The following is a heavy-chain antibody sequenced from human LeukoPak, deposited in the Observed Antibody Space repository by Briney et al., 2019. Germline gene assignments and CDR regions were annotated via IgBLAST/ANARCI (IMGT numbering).Heavy chain of an antibody. Sequence: GASVKVSCKASGYTFTSYDINWVRQATGQGLEWMGWMNPNSGNTGYAQKFQGRVTMTRNTSISTAYMELSSLRSEDTAVYYCARGSGGYCSSTSCRWWRWGQGTLVTVSS. CDR1: GYTFTSYD. D-gene: IGHD2-2*01. CDR3: ARGSGGYCSSTSCRWWR. V-gene: IGHV1-8*01. J-gene: IGHJ4*02. CDR2: MNPNSGNT.